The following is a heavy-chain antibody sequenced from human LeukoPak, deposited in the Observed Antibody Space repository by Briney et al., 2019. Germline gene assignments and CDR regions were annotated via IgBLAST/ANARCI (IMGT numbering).Heavy chain of an antibody. CDR3: ARKGSCSGGLCYYWFDL. V-gene: IGHV3-48*02. CDR2: ISGSDSTT. Sequence: PGGSLRLSCAASGFTFSNAWMSWVRQAPGKGLEWISYISGSDSTTYFADSVKGRFTISRDNAKNSLYLQMNSLRDEDTAVYYCARKGSCSGGLCYYWFDLWGQGTLVTVSS. D-gene: IGHD2-15*01. CDR1: GFTFSNAW. J-gene: IGHJ5*02.